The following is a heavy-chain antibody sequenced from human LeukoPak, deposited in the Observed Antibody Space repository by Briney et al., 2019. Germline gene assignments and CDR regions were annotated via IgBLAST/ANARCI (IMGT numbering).Heavy chain of an antibody. CDR3: AREIGSGMDGNWFDP. CDR2: IYYSGST. CDR1: GGSISSYY. D-gene: IGHD6-13*01. V-gene: IGHV4-59*12. Sequence: SETLSLTCTVSGGSISSYYWSWIRQPPGKGLEWIGYIYYSGSTNYNPSLKSRVTISVDTSKNQFSLKLSSVTAADTAVYYCAREIGSGMDGNWFDPWGQGTLVTVSS. J-gene: IGHJ5*02.